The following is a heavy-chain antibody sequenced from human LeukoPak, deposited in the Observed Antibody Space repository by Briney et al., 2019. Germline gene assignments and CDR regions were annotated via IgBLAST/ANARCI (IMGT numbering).Heavy chain of an antibody. V-gene: IGHV4-59*01. CDR2: IYYSGST. D-gene: IGHD2/OR15-2a*01. J-gene: IGHJ3*02. CDR1: GGSISSYY. Sequence: SETLSLTCTVSGGSISSYYWSWIRPPPGKGLEWIGYIYYSGSTNYNPSLKSRVTISVDTSKNQFSLKLSSVTAADTAVYYCARGGSMPFDIWGQGTMVTVSS. CDR3: ARGGSMPFDI.